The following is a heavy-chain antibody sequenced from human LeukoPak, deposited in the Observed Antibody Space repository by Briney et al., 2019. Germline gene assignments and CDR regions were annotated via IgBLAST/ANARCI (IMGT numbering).Heavy chain of an antibody. CDR1: GGPISSGSYY. D-gene: IGHD2-8*02. CDR3: ARDTGGRYFDL. J-gene: IGHJ2*01. Sequence: PSETLSLTCTVSGGPISSGSYYWSWIRQPAGKGLEWIGRIYTSGSTNYNPSLKSRVTISVDTSKNQFSLKLSSVTAADTAVYYCARDTGGRYFDLWGRGTLVTVSS. CDR2: IYTSGST. V-gene: IGHV4-61*02.